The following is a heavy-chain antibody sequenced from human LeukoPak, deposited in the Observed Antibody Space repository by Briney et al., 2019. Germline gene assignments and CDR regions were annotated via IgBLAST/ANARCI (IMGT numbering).Heavy chain of an antibody. J-gene: IGHJ5*02. CDR1: GFTFSSYG. CDR2: ISYDGSNK. V-gene: IGHV3-30*18. CDR3: AKDLLLPYYYDSSGYPVNWFDP. Sequence: PGGSLRLSCAASGFTFSSYGMLWVRQAPGKGLEWVAVISYDGSNKYYADSVKGRFTISRDNSKNTLYLQMNSLRAEDTAVYYCAKDLLLPYYYDSSGYPVNWFDPWGQGTPVTVSS. D-gene: IGHD3-22*01.